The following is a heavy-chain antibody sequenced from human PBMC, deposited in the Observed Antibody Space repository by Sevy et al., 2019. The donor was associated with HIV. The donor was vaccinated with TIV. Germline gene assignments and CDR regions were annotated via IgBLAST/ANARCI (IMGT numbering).Heavy chain of an antibody. Sequence: GGSLRLSCAASGFTFSSYGMHWVRQTPGKGLEWVGVIWYDGSKKNYGDSVKGRFTISRDNSKNRLYLQMDSLIAEDTAVYYCARGLAALPGYYYGMDVWGQGTTVTVSS. D-gene: IGHD6-6*01. J-gene: IGHJ6*02. CDR1: GFTFSSYG. CDR2: IWYDGSKK. V-gene: IGHV3-33*01. CDR3: ARGLAALPGYYYGMDV.